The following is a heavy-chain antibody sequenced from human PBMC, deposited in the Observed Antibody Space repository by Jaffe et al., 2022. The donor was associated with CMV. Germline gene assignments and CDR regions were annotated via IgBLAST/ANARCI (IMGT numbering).Heavy chain of an antibody. CDR3: AKSATDYYDVNWFDP. CDR1: GYTKNG. CDR2: ISAHTGNT. V-gene: IGHV1-18*01. J-gene: IGHJ5*02. Sequence: QVHLVQSGAEVKKPGASVKVSCKTSGYTKNGISWVRQAPGQGLEWMGWISAHTGNTDYARNFQGRLSLTTDTSTNTAYMELRSLTSDDTAVYYCAKSATDYYDVNWFDPWGQGTLVTVSS. D-gene: IGHD3-16*01.